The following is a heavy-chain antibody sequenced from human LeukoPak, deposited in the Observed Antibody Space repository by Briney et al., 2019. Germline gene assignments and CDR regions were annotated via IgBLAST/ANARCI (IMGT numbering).Heavy chain of an antibody. D-gene: IGHD3/OR15-3a*01. CDR2: ISGSGGST. CDR1: GFTFSNYA. J-gene: IGHJ5*02. CDR3: AKTYLDFWTGFDP. V-gene: IGHV3-23*01. Sequence: GGSLRLSCAASGFTFSNYAMGWVRQAPGKGLEWVSAISGSGGSTYYADSVKGRFTISRDNSKNTLYLQMNSLRAEDTAVYYCAKTYLDFWTGFDPWGQGTLVTVSS.